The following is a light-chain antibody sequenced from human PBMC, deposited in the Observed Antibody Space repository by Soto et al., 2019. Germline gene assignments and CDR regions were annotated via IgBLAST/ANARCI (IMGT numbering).Light chain of an antibody. CDR3: ATWDDRLSGVV. CDR1: NSNIGDNY. CDR2: RND. Sequence: QSVVTQPPSASGTPGQRVSISCSGSNSNIGDNYVYWYQLLPGTAPKLLIYRNDQRPSGVPDRFSGSKSGSSASLAISGLRSVDEADYYCATWDDRLSGVVFCGGTKLTVL. J-gene: IGLJ3*02. V-gene: IGLV1-47*01.